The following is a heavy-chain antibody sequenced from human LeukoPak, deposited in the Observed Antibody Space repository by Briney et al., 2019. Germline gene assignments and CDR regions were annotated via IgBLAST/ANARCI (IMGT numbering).Heavy chain of an antibody. D-gene: IGHD1-26*01. Sequence: GGSLRLSCAASGFTFSSYGMHWVRQAPGKGLEWVAVIWYDGSNKYYADSVKGRFTISRDNSKNTLYLQMNSLRAEDTAVYYCAREIVGATPPDYWGQGTLVTVSS. CDR3: AREIVGATPPDY. J-gene: IGHJ4*02. CDR2: IWYDGSNK. V-gene: IGHV3-33*01. CDR1: GFTFSSYG.